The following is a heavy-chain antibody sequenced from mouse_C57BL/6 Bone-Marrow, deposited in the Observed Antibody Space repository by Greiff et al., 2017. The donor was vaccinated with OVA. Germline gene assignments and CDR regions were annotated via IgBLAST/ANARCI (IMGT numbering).Heavy chain of an antibody. CDR2: IDPSDSYT. V-gene: IGHV1-69*01. D-gene: IGHD1-1*01. CDR1: GYTFTSYW. Sequence: VQLQQPGAELVMPGASVKLSCKASGYTFTSYWMHWVKQRPGQGLEWIGEIDPSDSYTNYNQKFKGKSTLTVDKSSSTAYMQLSSLTSEDSAVYYCARRVLQNAMDYWGQGTSVTVSS. J-gene: IGHJ4*01. CDR3: ARRVLQNAMDY.